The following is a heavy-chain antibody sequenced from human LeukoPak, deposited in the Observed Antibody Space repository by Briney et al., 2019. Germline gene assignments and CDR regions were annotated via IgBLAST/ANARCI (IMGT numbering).Heavy chain of an antibody. J-gene: IGHJ5*02. CDR1: GGSISSSSYY. CDR2: IYYSGST. CDR3: ARAGFGYYDSSGYPTWFDP. D-gene: IGHD3-22*01. Sequence: PSETLSLTCTVSGGSISSSSYYWGWIRQPPGKGLEWIGSIYYSGSTYYNPSLKSRVTISVDTSKNQFSLKLSSVTAADTAVYYCARAGFGYYDSSGYPTWFDPWGQGTLVAVSS. V-gene: IGHV4-39*07.